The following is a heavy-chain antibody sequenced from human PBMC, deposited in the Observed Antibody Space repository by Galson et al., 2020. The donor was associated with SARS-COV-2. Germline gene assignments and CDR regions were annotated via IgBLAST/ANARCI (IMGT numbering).Heavy chain of an antibody. CDR3: ARDLYGGGLDSGYDGYCYYYGMDV. J-gene: IGHJ6*02. D-gene: IGHD5-12*01. Sequence: NSGGSLSLSCAASGFTFSDYYKSWLRQAPGTGLEWVSYISSSGSNIHYADPAQGRFPIPSANAKNSLYLQMNSRRAEDTAVYCWARDLYGGGLDSGYDGYCYYYGMDVGGQGTTVTVSS. CDR1: GFTFSDYY. V-gene: IGHV3-11*01. CDR2: ISSSGSNI.